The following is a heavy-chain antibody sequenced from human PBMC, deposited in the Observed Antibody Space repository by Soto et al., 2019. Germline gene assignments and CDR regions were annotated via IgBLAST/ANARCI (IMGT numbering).Heavy chain of an antibody. V-gene: IGHV3-33*01. Sequence: QVQVVESGGGVVQPGRSLRLSCTVSGFTFSGHAMHWVRQPPGKGLEWVAQIWYDGSNKYYADSVKGRFTISRDNSKNTLYVQMDSLRVEDTAVYYSARDGQSLAPYALDVWGQGTSVTVSS. J-gene: IGHJ6*02. D-gene: IGHD6-19*01. CDR3: ARDGQSLAPYALDV. CDR1: GFTFSGHA. CDR2: IWYDGSNK.